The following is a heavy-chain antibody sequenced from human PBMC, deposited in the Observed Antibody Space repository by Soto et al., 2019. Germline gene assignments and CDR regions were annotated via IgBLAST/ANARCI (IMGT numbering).Heavy chain of an antibody. CDR1: GGTFSSYT. D-gene: IGHD2-15*01. Sequence: SVKVCSKVYGGTFSSYTISWVGQAPGQGLEWMGRIIPILGIANYAQKFQGRVTITADKSTSTAYMELSSLRSEDTAVYYCARGYCSGGSCTGMDVWGKGTTVTVSS. V-gene: IGHV1-69*02. CDR3: ARGYCSGGSCTGMDV. CDR2: IIPILGIA. J-gene: IGHJ6*04.